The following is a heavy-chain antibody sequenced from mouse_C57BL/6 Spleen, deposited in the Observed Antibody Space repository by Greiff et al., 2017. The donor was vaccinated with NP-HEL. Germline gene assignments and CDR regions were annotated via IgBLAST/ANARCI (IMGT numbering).Heavy chain of an antibody. CDR1: GFTFSNYW. Sequence: EVMLVESGGGLVQPGGSMKLSCVASGFTFSNYWMNWVRQSPEKGLEWVAQIRLKSDNYATHYAESVKGRFTISRDDSKSSVYLQMNNLRAEDTGIYYCTEEPGAMDYWGQGTSVTVSS. CDR3: TEEPGAMDY. CDR2: IRLKSDNYAT. J-gene: IGHJ4*01. V-gene: IGHV6-3*01.